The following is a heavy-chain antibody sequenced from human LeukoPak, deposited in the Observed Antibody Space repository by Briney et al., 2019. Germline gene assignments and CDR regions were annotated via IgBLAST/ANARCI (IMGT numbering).Heavy chain of an antibody. CDR2: IWYDGSNK. CDR1: GFTFSSYG. Sequence: PGRSLRLSCAAPGFTFSSYGMHWVRQAPGKGLEWVAVIWYDGSNKYYADSVKGRFTISRDNSKNTLYLQMNSLRAEDTAVYYCARGILLSGGDYVDYWGQGTLVTVSS. J-gene: IGHJ4*02. CDR3: ARGILLSGGDYVDY. D-gene: IGHD1-26*01. V-gene: IGHV3-33*01.